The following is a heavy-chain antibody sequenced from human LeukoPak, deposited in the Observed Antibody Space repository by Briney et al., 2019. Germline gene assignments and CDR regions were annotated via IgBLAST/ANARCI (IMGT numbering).Heavy chain of an antibody. Sequence: GGSLRLSCAASGITVSSNFMSWVRQAPGKGLESVSLLYSGGSEYHADSVKGRFTVSRDISKNTLYLQMNNLRVEDTAVYYCARDPYNGNYGDSYYYYMDVWGKGTTVTISS. CDR1: GITVSSNF. J-gene: IGHJ6*03. CDR3: ARDPYNGNYGDSYYYYMDV. V-gene: IGHV3-66*01. CDR2: LYSGGSE. D-gene: IGHD1-26*01.